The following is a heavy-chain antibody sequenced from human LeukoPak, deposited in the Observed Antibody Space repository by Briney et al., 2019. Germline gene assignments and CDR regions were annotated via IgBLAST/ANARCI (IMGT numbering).Heavy chain of an antibody. V-gene: IGHV4-34*01. J-gene: IGHJ4*02. Sequence: SETLSLTCAVYGGSFSGYYWSWIRQPPGKGLEWIGEINHSGSTNYNPSLKSRVTISVDTSKNQFSLKPSSVTAADTAVYYCARGGRITFGGVIVKPFDYWGQGTLVTVSS. CDR3: ARGGRITFGGVIVKPFDY. CDR1: GGSFSGYY. D-gene: IGHD3-16*02. CDR2: INHSGST.